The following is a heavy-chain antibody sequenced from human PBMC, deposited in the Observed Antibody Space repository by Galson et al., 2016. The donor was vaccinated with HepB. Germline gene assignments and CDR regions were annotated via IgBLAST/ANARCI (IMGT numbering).Heavy chain of an antibody. V-gene: IGHV1-18*01. CDR3: ARDYGGTWYDY. CDR1: GFTFTGYG. Sequence: SVKVSCKASGFTFTGYGISWVRQAPGQGREWLGWIIVYDGNPNYAQNFQGRLTMTTDTSTSTAYFELRRRRYDDTAIYYCARDYGGTWYDYWGQGTQVTVSS. D-gene: IGHD6-13*01. CDR2: IIVYDGNP. J-gene: IGHJ4*02.